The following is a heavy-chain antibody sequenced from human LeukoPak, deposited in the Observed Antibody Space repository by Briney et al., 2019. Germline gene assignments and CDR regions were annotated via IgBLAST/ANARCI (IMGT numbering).Heavy chain of an antibody. V-gene: IGHV4-31*03. CDR3: ARATNWNAFDY. CDR1: GGSISSGGYF. Sequence: SETLCLTCTVSGGSISSGGYFWNWIRQHPGKGLEWIGFISSSGSTYYNPSLKSRLTISVDTSKNQFSLRLTSVTAADTAVYFCARATNWNAFDYWGQGMLVTVSS. D-gene: IGHD1-1*01. J-gene: IGHJ4*02. CDR2: ISSSGST.